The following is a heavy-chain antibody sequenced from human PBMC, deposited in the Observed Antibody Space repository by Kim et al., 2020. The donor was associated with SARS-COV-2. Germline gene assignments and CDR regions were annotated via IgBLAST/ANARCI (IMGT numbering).Heavy chain of an antibody. Sequence: GGSLRLSCAASGFTFSSYAMSWVRQAPGKGLEWVSAISGSGGSTYYADSVKGRFTISRDNSKNTLYLQMNSLRAEDTAVYYCAKDIVLMVYAQYNWFDPWGQGTLVTVSS. V-gene: IGHV3-23*01. J-gene: IGHJ5*02. CDR3: AKDIVLMVYAQYNWFDP. CDR2: ISGSGGST. CDR1: GFTFSSYA. D-gene: IGHD2-8*01.